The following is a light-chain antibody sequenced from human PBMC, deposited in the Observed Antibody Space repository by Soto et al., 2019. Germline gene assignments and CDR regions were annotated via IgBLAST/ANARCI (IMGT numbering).Light chain of an antibody. CDR3: AAWDVRLGVHVV. V-gene: IGLV1-47*01. CDR2: RNN. J-gene: IGLJ2*01. Sequence: QSVLTQPPSASGTPGQRVTISCSGSSSNIGSNNVYWYQQLPGTAPKLLIYRNNQRPSGVPDRSSGSKCGTSPSLALSGRLSEDGADYYCAAWDVRLGVHVVFGGGTQLTVL. CDR1: SSNIGSNN.